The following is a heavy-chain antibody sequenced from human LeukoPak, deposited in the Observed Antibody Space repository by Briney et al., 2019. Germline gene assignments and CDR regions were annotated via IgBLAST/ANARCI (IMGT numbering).Heavy chain of an antibody. V-gene: IGHV3-48*01. J-gene: IGHJ4*02. CDR2: ISSSSSPI. CDR1: GFTFSSYS. D-gene: IGHD6-19*01. CDR3: ARDLKYSSGWYLGY. Sequence: GGSLRLSCAASGFTFSSYSVNWVRQAPGKGLEWVSYISSSSSPIYYADSVKGRFTISRDNAKNTLYLQMNSLRAEDTAVYYCARDLKYSSGWYLGYWGQGTLVTVSS.